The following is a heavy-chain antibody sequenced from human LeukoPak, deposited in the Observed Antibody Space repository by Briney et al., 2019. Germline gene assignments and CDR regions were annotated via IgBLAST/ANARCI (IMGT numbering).Heavy chain of an antibody. CDR1: GFTFSSYS. J-gene: IGHJ4*02. CDR2: ISSSSSYI. CDR3: ARSYSSGWYYFDY. V-gene: IGHV3-21*01. D-gene: IGHD6-19*01. Sequence: GGSLRLSCAASGFTFSSYSMNWVRQAPGKGLEWVSSISSSSSYIYYADSVKGRFTISRDNAKNSLYLQMNSLRAEDTAVYYCARSYSSGWYYFDYWGQGTLVTVSS.